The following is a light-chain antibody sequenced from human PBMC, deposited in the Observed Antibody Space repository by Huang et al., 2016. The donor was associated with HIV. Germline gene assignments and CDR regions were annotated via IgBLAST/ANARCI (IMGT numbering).Light chain of an antibody. Sequence: EIVLTQSPATVALSPGESATLSCRARQTVSSSLAWYQHKVGQAPRLLIYDASNRATGIPVRFSGSGSGTDFTLTIDSLGSEDVAVYYCQQRYSWPTFGGGTKVEIK. V-gene: IGKV3-11*01. J-gene: IGKJ4*01. CDR2: DAS. CDR3: QQRYSWPT. CDR1: QTVSSS.